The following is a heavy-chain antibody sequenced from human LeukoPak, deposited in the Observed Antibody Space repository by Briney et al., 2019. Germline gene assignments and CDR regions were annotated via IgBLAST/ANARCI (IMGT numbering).Heavy chain of an antibody. J-gene: IGHJ4*02. V-gene: IGHV1-8*03. CDR2: MNPISGHT. CDR1: GYTFSSYD. D-gene: IGHD4-17*01. CDR3: ARGSDDFDDSVNY. Sequence: GASVKVSCKASGYTFSSYDINWVRQAPGQGLAWMGWMNPISGHTGYAQEFQGRVTLTWNTSISTAYMEMSGLRSDDTAVYFCARGSDDFDDSVNYWGQGTLVTVSS.